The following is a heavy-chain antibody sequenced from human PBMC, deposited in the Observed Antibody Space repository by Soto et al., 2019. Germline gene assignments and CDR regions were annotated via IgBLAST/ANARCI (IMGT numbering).Heavy chain of an antibody. J-gene: IGHJ6*02. V-gene: IGHV1-18*01. CDR3: ARAVRYDFWSGPGSYYGMDV. D-gene: IGHD3-3*01. CDR1: GYTFTSYG. Sequence: ASVKVSCKASGYTFTSYGISWVRQAPGQGLEWMGWISAYNGNTNYAQKLQGRVTMTTDTSTSTAYMELRSLRSDDTAVYYWARAVRYDFWSGPGSYYGMDVWGQGTTVTVSS. CDR2: ISAYNGNT.